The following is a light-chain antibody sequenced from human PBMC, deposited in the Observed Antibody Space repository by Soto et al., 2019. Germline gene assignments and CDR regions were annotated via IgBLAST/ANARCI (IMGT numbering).Light chain of an antibody. CDR3: QQYGRSPRL. CDR2: GAS. J-gene: IGKJ5*01. Sequence: EIVLTQSPGTLSLSPGERATLSCRASQSVLFGWYQQKPGQAPRLLIFGASHRATGIPDRFSGSGSGKDFNLTIGNLEPEDIAVYYCQQYGRSPRLLGQATRGEMK. V-gene: IGKV3-20*01. CDR1: QSVL.